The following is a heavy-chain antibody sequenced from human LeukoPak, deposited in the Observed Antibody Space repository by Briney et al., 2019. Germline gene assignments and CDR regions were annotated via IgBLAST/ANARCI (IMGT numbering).Heavy chain of an antibody. J-gene: IGHJ4*02. CDR2: ISGSGGST. CDR3: AREPDYGDY. D-gene: IGHD4-17*01. Sequence: PGGSLRLSCAASGYTFTIYAMSWVRQAPGKGLEWVSTISGSGGSTHYADSVKGRFTISRDNSKNTLYLQMNSLRAEDTAVYYCAREPDYGDYWGQGTLVTVSS. V-gene: IGHV3-23*01. CDR1: GYTFTIYA.